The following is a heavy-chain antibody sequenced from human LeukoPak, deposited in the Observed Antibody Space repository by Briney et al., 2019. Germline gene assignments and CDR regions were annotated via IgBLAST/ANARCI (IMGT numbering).Heavy chain of an antibody. D-gene: IGHD6-13*01. J-gene: IGHJ4*02. V-gene: IGHV1-3*01. Sequence: ASVKVSCKASGYTFTSYAMHWVRQAPGQRLEWMGWINAGNGNTKYSQKFQGRVTITRDTSASTAYMELSSLGSEDTAVYYCARVQGIAAAGIGYWGQGTLVTVSS. CDR2: INAGNGNT. CDR1: GYTFTSYA. CDR3: ARVQGIAAAGIGY.